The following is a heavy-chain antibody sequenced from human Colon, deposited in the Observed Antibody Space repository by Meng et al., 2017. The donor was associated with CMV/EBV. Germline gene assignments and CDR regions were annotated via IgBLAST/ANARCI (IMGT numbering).Heavy chain of an antibody. D-gene: IGHD1-26*01. V-gene: IGHV3-23*01. CDR3: AKVLRGHSGSYYTIQNDAFDI. CDR2: ISGSGGST. CDR1: GVAFSDYY. J-gene: IGHJ3*02. Sequence: GGSLRLSCAASGVAFSDYYMSWVRQAPGKGLEWVSAISGSGGSTYYADSVKGRFTISRDNSKNTLYLQMNSLRAEDTAVYYCAKVLRGHSGSYYTIQNDAFDIWGQGTMVTVSS.